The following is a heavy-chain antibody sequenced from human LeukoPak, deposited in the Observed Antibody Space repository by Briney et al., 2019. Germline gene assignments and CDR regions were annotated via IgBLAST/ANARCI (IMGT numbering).Heavy chain of an antibody. V-gene: IGHV4-38-2*02. CDR2: IYHSGST. J-gene: IGHJ3*02. Sequence: PSETLSLTCTVSGYSISSGYYWGWIRQPPGKGLEWIGFIYHSGSTYYNPSLKSRVTISVDTSKNQFSLKLSSVTAADTAVYYCARWDSSWRDAFDIWGQGTMVTVSS. CDR1: GYSISSGYY. CDR3: ARWDSSWRDAFDI. D-gene: IGHD3-22*01.